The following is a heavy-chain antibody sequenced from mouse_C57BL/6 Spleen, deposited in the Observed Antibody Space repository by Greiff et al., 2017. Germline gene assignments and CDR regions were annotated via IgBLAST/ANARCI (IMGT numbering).Heavy chain of an antibody. CDR3: TREGSYYYGLDY. CDR2: ISSGGDYI. CDR1: GFTFSSYA. D-gene: IGHD1-1*01. J-gene: IGHJ2*01. Sequence: EVNVVESGEGLVKPGGSLKLSCAASGFTFSSYAMSWVRQTPEKRLEWVAYISSGGDYIYYADTVKGRFTISRDNARNTLYLQMSSLKSEDTAMYYCTREGSYYYGLDYWGQGTTLTVSS. V-gene: IGHV5-9-1*02.